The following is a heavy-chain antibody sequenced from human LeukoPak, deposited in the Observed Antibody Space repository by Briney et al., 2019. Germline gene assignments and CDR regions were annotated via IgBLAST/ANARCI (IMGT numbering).Heavy chain of an antibody. CDR3: ARDVPMTTRAFDI. CDR2: VYYSGVT. V-gene: IGHV4-59*13. J-gene: IGHJ3*02. D-gene: IGHD1-1*01. CDR1: GGSISTYS. Sequence: SETLSLTCSVSGGSISTYSWSWIRQPPGKGLEWIGYVYYSGVTNYSPSLRSRVTISVDTSKKQFSLKLTSVTAADTAVYYCARDVPMTTRAFDIWGQGTMVTVSS.